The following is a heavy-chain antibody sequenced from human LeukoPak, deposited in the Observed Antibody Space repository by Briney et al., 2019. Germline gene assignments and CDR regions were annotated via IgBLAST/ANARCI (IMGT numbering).Heavy chain of an antibody. CDR3: ARADYVWGSYRSDAFDI. CDR1: GGSISSYY. Sequence: SETLSLTCTVSGGSISSYYWSWVRQPPGKGLEWIGYIYYSGSTNYNPSLKSRVTISVDTSKNQFSLKLSSVTAADTAVYYCARADYVWGSYRSDAFDIWGQGTMVTVSS. D-gene: IGHD3-16*02. V-gene: IGHV4-59*01. J-gene: IGHJ3*02. CDR2: IYYSGST.